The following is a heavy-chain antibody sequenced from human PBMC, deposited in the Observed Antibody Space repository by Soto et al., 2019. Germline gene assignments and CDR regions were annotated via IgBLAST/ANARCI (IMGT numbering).Heavy chain of an antibody. V-gene: IGHV4-31*03. D-gene: IGHD2-21*02. CDR2: IYYSGST. CDR3: AREIVVVTAIRHFDY. Sequence: SETLSLTCTVSGGSISSGGYYWSWIRQHPGKGLEWIGYIYYSGSTYYNPSLKSRVTISVDTSKNQFSLKLSSVTAADTAVYYCAREIVVVTAIRHFDYWGQGTLVTVSS. J-gene: IGHJ4*02. CDR1: GGSISSGGYY.